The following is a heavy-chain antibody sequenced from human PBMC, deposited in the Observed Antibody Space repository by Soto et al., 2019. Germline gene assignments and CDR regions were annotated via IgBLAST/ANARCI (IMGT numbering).Heavy chain of an antibody. CDR3: ARAKIYDSRGDYYYGMDF. J-gene: IGHJ6*02. CDR2: IYYSGST. D-gene: IGHD3-22*01. Sequence: KTSETLSLTCTVSGGSISSYDLSWILQPPGKGLEWIGYIYYSGSTNYNPSLKSRVTISVDTSKNQFSLKLSSVTAADTAVYYCARAKIYDSRGDYYYGMDFWGQGTTVTVSS. CDR1: GGSISSYD. V-gene: IGHV4-59*01.